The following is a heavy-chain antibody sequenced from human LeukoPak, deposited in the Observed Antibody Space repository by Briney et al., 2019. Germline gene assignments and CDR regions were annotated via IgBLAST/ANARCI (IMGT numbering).Heavy chain of an antibody. D-gene: IGHD6-19*01. Sequence: ASVKVSRKASGYTFTGYYMHWVRQAPGQGLEWMGWINPNSGGTNYAQKFQGRVTMTRDASISTAYMELSRLRSDDTAVYYCAIPAGTFRYFDYWGQGTLVTVSS. V-gene: IGHV1-2*02. CDR2: INPNSGGT. CDR1: GYTFTGYY. J-gene: IGHJ4*02. CDR3: AIPAGTFRYFDY.